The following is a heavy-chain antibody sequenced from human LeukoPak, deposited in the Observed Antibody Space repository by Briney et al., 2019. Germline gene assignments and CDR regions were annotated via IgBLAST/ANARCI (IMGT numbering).Heavy chain of an antibody. CDR3: ARISTVRSLDY. V-gene: IGHV4-31*03. D-gene: IGHD4-11*01. J-gene: IGHJ4*02. CDR1: GGSISSGGYY. CDR2: IYYSGST. Sequence: SSQTLSLTCTVSGGSISSGGYYWSWIRQHPGKGLEWIGYIYYSGSTYYNPSLKSRVTISVDTFKNQFSLKLSSVTAADTAVYYCARISTVRSLDYWGQGTLVTVSS.